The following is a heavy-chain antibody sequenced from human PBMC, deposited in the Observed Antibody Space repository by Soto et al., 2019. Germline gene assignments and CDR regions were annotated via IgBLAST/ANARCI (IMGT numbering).Heavy chain of an antibody. CDR2: ISYDGSYN. D-gene: IGHD5-12*01. CDR3: ARDYYRFNSGYGFSMDL. J-gene: IGHJ6*02. Sequence: QVQLVETGGGVVQPGRSLRLSCAASGFTFSSYAMHWVRQAPGKGLEWVAVISYDGSYNYYADSVKGRFTISRDNSQNTLYLQMNSLRAEDTAVYYCARDYYRFNSGYGFSMDLWGQGTTVTVSS. CDR1: GFTFSSYA. V-gene: IGHV3-30-3*01.